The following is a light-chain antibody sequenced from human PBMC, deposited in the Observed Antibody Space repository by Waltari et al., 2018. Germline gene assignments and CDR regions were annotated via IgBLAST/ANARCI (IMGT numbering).Light chain of an antibody. V-gene: IGKV2-40*01. J-gene: IGKJ1*01. CDR1: QSLLDSEDGNTY. CDR2: GGS. CDR3: MQLLEFPRT. Sequence: IVMTQTPLFLPVTLGEPASISCRSSQSLLDSEDGNTYLEWYLQKPGQSPQLLIYGGSNRASGVPDRFTGSGSDTDFALRISRVEAEDVGIYYCMQLLEFPRTFGQGTKVEIK.